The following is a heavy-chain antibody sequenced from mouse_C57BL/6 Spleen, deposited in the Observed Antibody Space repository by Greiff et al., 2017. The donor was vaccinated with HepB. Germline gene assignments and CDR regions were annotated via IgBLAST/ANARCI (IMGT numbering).Heavy chain of an antibody. Sequence: VQLQQSGAELARPGASVKLSCKASGYTFTSYGISWVKQRTGQGLEWIGEIYPRSGNTYYNEKFKGKATLTADKSSSTAYMELRSLTSEDSAVYFCARSKGYGNYVEVYYAMDYWGQGTSVTVSS. J-gene: IGHJ4*01. CDR2: IYPRSGNT. V-gene: IGHV1-81*01. D-gene: IGHD2-10*02. CDR1: GYTFTSYG. CDR3: ARSKGYGNYVEVYYAMDY.